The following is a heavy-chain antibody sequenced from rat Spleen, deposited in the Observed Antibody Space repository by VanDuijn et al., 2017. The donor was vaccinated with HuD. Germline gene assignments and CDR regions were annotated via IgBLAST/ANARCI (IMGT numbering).Heavy chain of an antibody. Sequence: QVQLKESGPALVQPSQTLSLTCTVSGFSLSNYGVIWVRQPPGKGLEWMGVIWGNGSTDYNSTLKSRLSISRDTSKSQVFLKMSSLQTEDTATYYCARDRDGFYHFFDYWGQGVMVTVSS. J-gene: IGHJ2*01. V-gene: IGHV2-13*01. CDR1: GFSLSNYG. CDR3: ARDRDGFYHFFDY. CDR2: IWGNGST. D-gene: IGHD1-12*03.